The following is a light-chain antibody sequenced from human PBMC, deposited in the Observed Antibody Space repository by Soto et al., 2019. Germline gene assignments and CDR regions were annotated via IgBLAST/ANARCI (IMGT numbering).Light chain of an antibody. J-gene: IGLJ2*01. Sequence: QSVLTQPPSASGSPGQSVTISCTGTSSDVGRYNYVSWYQQHPGKAPKLMIYEVAKRPSGVPDRFSGSKSGNTASLTVSGLQAEDEADYYCCSYAGSNNLLFGGGTQLTVL. V-gene: IGLV2-8*01. CDR1: SSDVGRYNY. CDR3: CSYAGSNNLL. CDR2: EVA.